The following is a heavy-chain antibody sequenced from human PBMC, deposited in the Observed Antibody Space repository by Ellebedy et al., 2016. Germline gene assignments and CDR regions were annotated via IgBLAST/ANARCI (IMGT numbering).Heavy chain of an antibody. J-gene: IGHJ1*01. D-gene: IGHD5-24*01. CDR3: AKERGKWLQLLHY. CDR2: ISYDGSDK. V-gene: IGHV3-30*18. Sequence: GESLKISCAASGFTFSNYGMHWVRQAPGKGLEWVAVISYDGSDKYYGDSVKGRFTISRDNSKNTLFLQMNTLRTDDTAVYYCAKERGKWLQLLHYWGQGTLVIVSS. CDR1: GFTFSNYG.